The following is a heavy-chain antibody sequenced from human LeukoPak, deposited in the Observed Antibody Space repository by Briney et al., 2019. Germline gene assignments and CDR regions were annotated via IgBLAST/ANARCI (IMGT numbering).Heavy chain of an antibody. CDR3: ARDRLQYWFDP. V-gene: IGHV1-69*13. CDR1: GGTFSSYA. D-gene: IGHD4-11*01. CDR2: IIPIFGTA. J-gene: IGHJ5*02. Sequence: ASVTVSCTAPGGTFSSYAISWVRQAPGQGLEWMGGIIPIFGTANYAQKFQGRVTITADESTSTAYMELSSLRSEDTAVYYCARDRLQYWFDPWGQGTLVTVSS.